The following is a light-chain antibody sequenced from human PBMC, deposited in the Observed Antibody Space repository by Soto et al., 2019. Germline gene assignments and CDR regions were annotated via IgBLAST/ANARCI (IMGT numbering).Light chain of an antibody. Sequence: DIVMTQSPDSLAVSLGERATINCKSSQSVFYSPNNMDYLAWDQQKPGQPPKLLIYWASTRQYGVPDRFSGSGSGIDLTLTSSSLQAEDLAVYYCQQYVRTAYNFGQGTKLEIK. V-gene: IGKV4-1*01. CDR1: QSVFYSPNNMDY. CDR2: WAS. J-gene: IGKJ2*01. CDR3: QQYVRTAYN.